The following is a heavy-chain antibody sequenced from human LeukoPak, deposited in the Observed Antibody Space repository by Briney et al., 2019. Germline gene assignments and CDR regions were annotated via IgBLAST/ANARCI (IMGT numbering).Heavy chain of an antibody. D-gene: IGHD2-2*03. Sequence: PSETLSLTCSVSGGSLSGYYWNWIRQPPGKGLEWIGEINHSGSTNYNPSLKSRVTISVDTSKNQFSLKLSSVTAADTAVYYCARLGYCSSTSCYRVGYFDYWGQGTLVTVSS. CDR1: GGSLSGYY. V-gene: IGHV4-34*01. CDR2: INHSGST. CDR3: ARLGYCSSTSCYRVGYFDY. J-gene: IGHJ4*02.